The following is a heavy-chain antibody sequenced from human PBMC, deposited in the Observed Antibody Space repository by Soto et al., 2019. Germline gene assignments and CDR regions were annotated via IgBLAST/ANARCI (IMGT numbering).Heavy chain of an antibody. CDR3: AREGYYDSSGSLDY. V-gene: IGHV3-66*01. J-gene: IGHJ4*02. Sequence: EVPLVESGGGLVQPGGSLRLSCAASGFTVSSNYMSWVRQAPGKGLEWVSVIYSGGSTYYADSVKGRFTISRDNSKNTLYLQMNSLRAEDTAVYYCAREGYYDSSGSLDYWGQGTLVTVSS. CDR2: IYSGGST. D-gene: IGHD3-22*01. CDR1: GFTVSSNY.